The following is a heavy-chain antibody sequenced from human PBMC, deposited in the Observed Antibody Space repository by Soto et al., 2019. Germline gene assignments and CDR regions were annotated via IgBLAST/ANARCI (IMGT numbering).Heavy chain of an antibody. J-gene: IGHJ4*02. CDR2: ISSSSSTI. CDR1: GFTFSSYS. CDR3: ARDPRGYSYGYSYFDY. V-gene: IGHV3-48*01. Sequence: GGSLRLSCAASGFTFSSYSMNWVRQAPGKGLEWVSYISSSSSTIYYADSVKGRFTISRDNAKNSLYLQMNSLRAEDTAVYYCARDPRGYSYGYSYFDYWGQGTLVTVSS. D-gene: IGHD5-18*01.